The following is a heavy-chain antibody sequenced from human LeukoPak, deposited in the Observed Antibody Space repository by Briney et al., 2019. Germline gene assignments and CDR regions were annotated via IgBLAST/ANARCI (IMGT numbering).Heavy chain of an antibody. J-gene: IGHJ4*02. Sequence: SETLSLTCTVSGGSISSYYWSWIRQPPGKGLEWIGYIYYSGSTNYNPSLKSRVTTSVDTSKNQFSLKLSSETAADTAVYYCARDRQRLYYFDYWGQGTLVTVSS. CDR2: IYYSGST. V-gene: IGHV4-59*12. CDR1: GGSISSYY. CDR3: ARDRQRLYYFDY.